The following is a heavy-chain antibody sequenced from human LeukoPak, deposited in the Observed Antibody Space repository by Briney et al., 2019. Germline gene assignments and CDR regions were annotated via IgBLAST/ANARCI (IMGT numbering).Heavy chain of an antibody. D-gene: IGHD4-17*01. CDR1: GFTFNNYA. Sequence: GGSLRLSCAASGFTFNNYAMSWVRQAPGKGLEWVSAIGGNGGGTYYADSVKGRFTISRDNSKNTLYLQMNSLRAEDTAVYYCAKGYDYEIYYYYYYMDVWGKGTTVTVSS. CDR3: AKGYDYEIYYYYYYMDV. V-gene: IGHV3-23*01. J-gene: IGHJ6*03. CDR2: IGGNGGGT.